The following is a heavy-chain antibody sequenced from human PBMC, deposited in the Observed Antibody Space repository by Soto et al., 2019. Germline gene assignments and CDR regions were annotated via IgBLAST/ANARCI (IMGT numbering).Heavy chain of an antibody. CDR1: GFTVSSNY. J-gene: IGHJ4*02. Sequence: GGSLRLSCAASGFTVSSNYMSWVRQAPGKGLEWVSIIYSRGTTYYADSVKGRFTISRDNSKNTPYLQMNSLRAEDTAVYYCARAPPYGGNPLDYWGQGTLVTVSS. CDR2: IYSRGTT. V-gene: IGHV3-53*01. D-gene: IGHD4-17*01. CDR3: ARAPPYGGNPLDY.